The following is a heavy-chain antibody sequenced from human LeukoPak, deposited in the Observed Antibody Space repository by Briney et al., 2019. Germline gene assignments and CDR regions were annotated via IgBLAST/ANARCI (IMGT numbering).Heavy chain of an antibody. J-gene: IGHJ6*03. CDR2: IYTSGST. CDR1: GGSISSYY. Sequence: SETLSLTCTVSGGSISSYYWNWIRQPAGKGLEWIGRIYTSGSTNYNPSLKSRVTMSVDTSKNQFSLKLSSVTAADTAVYYCASTTPKYYDFWSGSYYYMDVWGKGTTVTVSS. D-gene: IGHD3-3*01. V-gene: IGHV4-4*07. CDR3: ASTTPKYYDFWSGSYYYMDV.